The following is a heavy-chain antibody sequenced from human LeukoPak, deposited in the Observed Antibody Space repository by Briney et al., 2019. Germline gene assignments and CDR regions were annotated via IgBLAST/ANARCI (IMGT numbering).Heavy chain of an antibody. CDR2: IRHDGSNK. CDR3: AKVASYFWSAYRFDY. D-gene: IGHD3-3*01. Sequence: GGSLRLSCAASGFTFSSYGMHWVRQAPGKGLEWVAFIRHDGSNKYYADSVKGRFTISRDNSKNTLYLQMNSLRAEDTAVYYCAKVASYFWSAYRFDYWGQGTLVTVSS. CDR1: GFTFSSYG. V-gene: IGHV3-30*02. J-gene: IGHJ4*02.